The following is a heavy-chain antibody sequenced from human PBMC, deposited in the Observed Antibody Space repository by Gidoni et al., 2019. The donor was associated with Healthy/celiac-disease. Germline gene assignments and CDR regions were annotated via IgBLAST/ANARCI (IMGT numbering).Heavy chain of an antibody. D-gene: IGHD3-3*01. Sequence: EVQLVESGGGLVQPGRSPRLSCAASGFTFDADAMHWVRQAPGKGLVCVSCISWISGSIGYSDSFKGRFTISRDNAKNSLYLQMNSLRAEDTALYYCAKDATYYDFWSGYYWFDYWGQGTLVTVSS. J-gene: IGHJ4*02. CDR1: GFTFDADA. CDR2: ISWISGSI. V-gene: IGHV3-9*01. CDR3: AKDATYYDFWSGYYWFDY.